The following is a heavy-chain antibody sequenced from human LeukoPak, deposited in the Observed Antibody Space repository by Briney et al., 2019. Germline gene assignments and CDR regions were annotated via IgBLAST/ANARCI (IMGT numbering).Heavy chain of an antibody. CDR2: IYYSGST. J-gene: IGHJ6*02. Sequence: PSETLSLTCTVSGGSISSYYWSWIRQPPGKGLEWIGYIYYSGSTNYNPSLKSRVTISVDTSKNQFSLKLSSVTAADTAVYYCARVLLAAARPRGGYYGMDVWGQGTTVTVSS. V-gene: IGHV4-59*01. CDR3: ARVLLAAARPRGGYYGMDV. D-gene: IGHD6-6*01. CDR1: GGSISSYY.